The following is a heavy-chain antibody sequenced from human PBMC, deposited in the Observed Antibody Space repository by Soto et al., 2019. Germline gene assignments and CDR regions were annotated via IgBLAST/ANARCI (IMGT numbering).Heavy chain of an antibody. V-gene: IGHV1-69*02. CDR2: IIPMVDIV. J-gene: IGHJ5*02. Sequence: QVQLVQSGAEVKKPGSSVRVSCKASGGTFSSETISWVRQAPGQGLEWMGRIIPMVDIVNYAQRLQGRVTITADKSTSTVYMELSSLRSKDTAVYYCSTWFDPWGQGTLVTVSS. CDR1: GGTFSSET. CDR3: STWFDP.